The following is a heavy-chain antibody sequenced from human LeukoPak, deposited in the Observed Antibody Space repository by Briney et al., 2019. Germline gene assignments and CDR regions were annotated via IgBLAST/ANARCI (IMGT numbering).Heavy chain of an antibody. V-gene: IGHV3-48*01. CDR3: AREKTIFGVVIKEDAFDI. CDR1: GFTFSSYS. Sequence: PGGSLRLSCAASGFTFSSYSMNWVRQAPGKGLEWISCISTSSSAIYYADSVKGRFTISRDNAKNSLYLQMNSLRAEDTAVYYCAREKTIFGVVIKEDAFDIWGQGTMVTVSS. CDR2: ISTSSSAI. J-gene: IGHJ3*02. D-gene: IGHD3-3*01.